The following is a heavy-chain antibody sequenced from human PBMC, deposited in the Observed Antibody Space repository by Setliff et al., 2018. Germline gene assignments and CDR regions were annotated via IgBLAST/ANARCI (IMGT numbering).Heavy chain of an antibody. D-gene: IGHD2-2*02. V-gene: IGHV1-18*01. CDR1: GYIFDAYG. CDR2: ISTHSGDT. CDR3: ARGGGPATAIRGLES. Sequence: GASVKVSCKASGYIFDAYGITWVRQAPGQGLEWMGWISTHSGDTNYAPKFQGRFTMSTDTSTTTAKMELRSLRSDDTALYYCARGGGPATAIRGLESWGQGSLVTVS. J-gene: IGHJ5*02.